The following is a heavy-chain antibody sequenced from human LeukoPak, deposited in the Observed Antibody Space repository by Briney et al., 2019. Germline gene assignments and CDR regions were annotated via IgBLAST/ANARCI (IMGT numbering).Heavy chain of an antibody. J-gene: IGHJ4*02. CDR1: GFTFSSYS. Sequence: GGSLRLSCAASGFTFSSYSMNWVRQAPGKGLEWVAFISYDGKNKYHADSMKGRFTISRDNSKNTLYLQMNSLRAEDTAVYYCARDSAVAGLFDYWGQGTLVTVSS. CDR3: ARDSAVAGLFDY. V-gene: IGHV3-30*03. D-gene: IGHD6-19*01. CDR2: ISYDGKNK.